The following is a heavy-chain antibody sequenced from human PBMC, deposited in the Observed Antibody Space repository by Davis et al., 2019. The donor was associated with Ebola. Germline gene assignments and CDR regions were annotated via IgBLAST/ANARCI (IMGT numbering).Heavy chain of an antibody. CDR1: GGSISSYY. CDR3: ARDRGPYSSGWHYYYYYGMDV. D-gene: IGHD6-19*01. J-gene: IGHJ6*02. CDR2: IYYSGST. Sequence: SETLSLTCTVSGGSISSYYWSWIRQPPGKGLEWIGYIYYSGSTNYNPSLKGRVTISVDTSKNQFSLKLSSVTAADTAVYYCARDRGPYSSGWHYYYYYGMDVWGQGTTVTVSS. V-gene: IGHV4-59*01.